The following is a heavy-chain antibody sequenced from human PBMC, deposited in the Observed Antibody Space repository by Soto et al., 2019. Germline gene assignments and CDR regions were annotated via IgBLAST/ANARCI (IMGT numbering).Heavy chain of an antibody. V-gene: IGHV3-9*01. Sequence: GGSLRLSCAASGFTFDDYAMHWVRQAPGKGLEWVSGISWNSGSIGYADSVKGRFTISRDNAKNSLYLQMNSLRAEDTALYYCAKDDDRSGWYITLWGQGTLVTVSS. J-gene: IGHJ4*02. CDR2: ISWNSGSI. CDR3: AKDDDRSGWYITL. D-gene: IGHD6-19*01. CDR1: GFTFDDYA.